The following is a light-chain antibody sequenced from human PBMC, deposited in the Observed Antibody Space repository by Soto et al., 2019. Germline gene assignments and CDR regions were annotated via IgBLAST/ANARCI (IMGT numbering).Light chain of an antibody. CDR1: SSNIGSNA. CDR2: SNN. CDR3: ATWDDSLTGVE. V-gene: IGLV1-44*01. Sequence: QSVLTQPPSASGTPGQRVTIACSGSSSNIGSNAVSWYQQLPGTAPQLLIYSNNQRPSGVPDRFSGSKSGTSASLAISGLQSEDEAHYYCATWDDSLTGVEFGGGPKVTVL. J-gene: IGLJ2*01.